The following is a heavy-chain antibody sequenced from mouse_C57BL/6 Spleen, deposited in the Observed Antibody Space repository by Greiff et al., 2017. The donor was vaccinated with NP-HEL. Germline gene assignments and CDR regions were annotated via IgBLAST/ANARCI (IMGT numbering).Heavy chain of an antibody. V-gene: IGHV1-69*01. Sequence: VQLQQPGAELVMPGASVKLSCKASGYTFTSYWMHWVKQRPGQGLEWIGEIDPSDSYTNYNQKFKGKSTLTVDKSSSTAYMQLSSLTSEDSAVYYCASSAWFAYWGQGTLVTVSA. CDR3: ASSAWFAY. CDR2: IDPSDSYT. J-gene: IGHJ3*01. CDR1: GYTFTSYW.